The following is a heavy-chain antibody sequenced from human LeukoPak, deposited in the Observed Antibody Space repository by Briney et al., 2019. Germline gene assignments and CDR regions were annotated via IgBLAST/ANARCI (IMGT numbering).Heavy chain of an antibody. CDR2: IYTSGST. D-gene: IGHD2-2*01. CDR1: GGSISSYY. J-gene: IGHJ5*02. Sequence: SETLSLTCTVSGGSISSYYWSWIRQPAGKGLEWIGRIYTSGSTNYNPSLKSRVTMSVDTSKNQFSLKLSSVTAADTAVYYCARDLGYRSSTSCPNWFDPWGQGTLVTVSS. V-gene: IGHV4-4*07. CDR3: ARDLGYRSSTSCPNWFDP.